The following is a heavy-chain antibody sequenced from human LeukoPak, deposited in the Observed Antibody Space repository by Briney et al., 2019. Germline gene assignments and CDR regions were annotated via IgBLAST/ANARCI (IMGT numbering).Heavy chain of an antibody. J-gene: IGHJ4*02. CDR2: ISCSGDST. CDR1: GFTFRSYA. V-gene: IGHV3-23*01. D-gene: IGHD1-26*01. Sequence: GGSLRLSCAASGFTFRSYAMNWVRQAPGKGLEWVSAISCSGDSTYYTDSVKGRFTIFRDNSKNTLYLQMNSLRAEDTAVYYCAKKVPATGGSFFDLWGQGTLDTVSS. CDR3: AKKVPATGGSFFDL.